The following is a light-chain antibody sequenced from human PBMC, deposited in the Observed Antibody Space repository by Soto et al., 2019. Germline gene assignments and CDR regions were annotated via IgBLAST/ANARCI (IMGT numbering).Light chain of an antibody. J-gene: IGKJ2*01. Sequence: AIQLTQSPSSLSASVGDRVTITCRASQGISSALAWYQQKPGKAPKLLIYDASSLESGVPPRFSGSGSGTDFTLTISSLQPEDFATYYCQQFNSYEYTFCQGTKLESK. CDR3: QQFNSYEYT. V-gene: IGKV1-13*02. CDR1: QGISSA. CDR2: DAS.